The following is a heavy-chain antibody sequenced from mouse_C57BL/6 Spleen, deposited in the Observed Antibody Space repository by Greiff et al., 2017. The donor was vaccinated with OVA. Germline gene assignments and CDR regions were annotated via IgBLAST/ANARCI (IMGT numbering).Heavy chain of an antibody. Sequence: QVHVKQPGAELVKPGASVKVSCKASGYTFTSYWMHWVKQRPGQGLEWIGRIHPSDSDTNYNQKFKGKATLTVDKSSSTAYMQLSSLTSEDSAVYYCAIGGVSGDYFDYWGQGTTLTVSS. CDR2: IHPSDSDT. D-gene: IGHD1-3*01. CDR1: GYTFTSYW. J-gene: IGHJ2*01. CDR3: AIGGVSGDYFDY. V-gene: IGHV1-74*01.